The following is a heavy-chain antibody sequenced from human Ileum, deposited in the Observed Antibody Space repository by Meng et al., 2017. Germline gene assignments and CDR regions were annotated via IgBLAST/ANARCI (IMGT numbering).Heavy chain of an antibody. D-gene: IGHD3-10*01. CDR3: ARFYGSGTFEVHDY. J-gene: IGHJ4*02. CDR2: IHYSGSR. Sequence: VQLVESGPGLVRPSETLSRPCNVSGGSVRSASYYWSWIRQPPGKGLEWIGLIHYSGSRNYNPSLKSRVTMSVDTSKNQVSLRLTSVTAADTAVYYCARFYGSGTFEVHDYWGQGTLVTVSS. CDR1: GGSVRSASYY. V-gene: IGHV4-61*01.